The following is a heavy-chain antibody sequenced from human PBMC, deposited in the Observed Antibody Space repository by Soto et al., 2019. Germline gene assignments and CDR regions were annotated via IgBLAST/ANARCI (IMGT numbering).Heavy chain of an antibody. Sequence: EVQLVESGGGLVKPGGSLRLSCAASGFTFSSYSMNWVRQAPGKGLEWVSSISSSSSYIYYADSVKGRFTISRDNAKNSLYLQMNRLRAEDTAVYYCARARTTVTTGAYFDYWGQGTLVTVSS. D-gene: IGHD4-17*01. J-gene: IGHJ4*02. CDR3: ARARTTVTTGAYFDY. V-gene: IGHV3-21*01. CDR2: ISSSSSYI. CDR1: GFTFSSYS.